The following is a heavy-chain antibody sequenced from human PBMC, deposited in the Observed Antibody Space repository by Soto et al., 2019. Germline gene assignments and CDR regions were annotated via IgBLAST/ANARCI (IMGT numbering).Heavy chain of an antibody. CDR1: GGSFSGYY. Sequence: SATLSLTCAVYGGSFSGYYWSWIRQPPGKGLEWIGEINHSGSTNYNPSLKSRVTISVDTSKDQFSLKLSSVTAADTAVYYCARVLPRRTGTKFIDYWGQGNLVTVSS. D-gene: IGHD1-7*01. CDR2: INHSGST. J-gene: IGHJ4*02. CDR3: ARVLPRRTGTKFIDY. V-gene: IGHV4-34*01.